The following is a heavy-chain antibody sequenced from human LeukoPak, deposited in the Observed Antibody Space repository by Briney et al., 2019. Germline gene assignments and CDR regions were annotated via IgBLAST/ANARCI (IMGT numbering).Heavy chain of an antibody. CDR1: GASFSSGDHY. J-gene: IGHJ4*02. Sequence: SQTLSLTCTVSGASFSSGDHYWNWIRQSPGKGLEWIGSIHPSGMLHNNPSLESRVTISIDTSKNQFSLNLNSVTAADTAVYFCSRGLDSRKLGYWGQGTLVTVSS. CDR3: SRGLDSRKLGY. D-gene: IGHD3-22*01. CDR2: IHPSGML. V-gene: IGHV4-31*03.